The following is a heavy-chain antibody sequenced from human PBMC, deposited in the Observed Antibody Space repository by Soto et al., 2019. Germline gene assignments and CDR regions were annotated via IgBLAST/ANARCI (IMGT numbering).Heavy chain of an antibody. J-gene: IGHJ6*02. CDR3: ATLGYCSSTSCQSYYYGMDV. CDR1: GYSFTSYW. CDR2: IYPGDSDT. Sequence: GESLKISCKGSGYSFTSYWIGWVRQIPGKGLEWMGIIYPGDSDTRYSPSFQGQVTISADKSISTAYLQWSSLKASDTAMYYCATLGYCSSTSCQSYYYGMDVWGQGTTVTVSS. D-gene: IGHD2-2*01. V-gene: IGHV5-51*01.